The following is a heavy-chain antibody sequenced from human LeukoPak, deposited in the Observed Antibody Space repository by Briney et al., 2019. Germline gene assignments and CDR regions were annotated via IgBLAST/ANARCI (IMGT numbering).Heavy chain of an antibody. J-gene: IGHJ4*02. V-gene: IGHV4-38-2*02. Sequence: SETLSLTCTVSGYSISSGYYWGWIRQPPGKGLEWIGSIYHSGSTYYNPSLKSRVTISVGTSKNQFSLKLSSVTAADTAVYYCAREGVGASQAYFDYWGQGTLVTVSS. CDR1: GYSISSGYY. D-gene: IGHD1-26*01. CDR2: IYHSGST. CDR3: AREGVGASQAYFDY.